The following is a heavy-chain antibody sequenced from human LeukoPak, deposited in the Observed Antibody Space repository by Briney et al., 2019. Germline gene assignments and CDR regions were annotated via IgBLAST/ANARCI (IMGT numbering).Heavy chain of an antibody. Sequence: PGGSLRLSCAASGFTFSSYSMNWVRQAPGKGLEWVSSISSSGSYIYYADSVKGRFTISRDNAKNSLYLQMNSLRAEDTAVYYCAAIIAAAGYRFDYWGQGTLVTVSS. D-gene: IGHD6-13*01. CDR1: GFTFSSYS. CDR2: ISSSGSYI. J-gene: IGHJ4*02. CDR3: AAIIAAAGYRFDY. V-gene: IGHV3-21*01.